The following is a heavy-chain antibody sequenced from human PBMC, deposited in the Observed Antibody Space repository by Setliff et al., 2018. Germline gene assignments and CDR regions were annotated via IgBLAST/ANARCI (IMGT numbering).Heavy chain of an antibody. CDR2: ISGDGRTI. CDR3: ARDVYDFRTGQGGP. D-gene: IGHD3-3*01. J-gene: IGHJ5*02. CDR1: GFDFSYYY. Sequence: PGGSLRLSCAASGFDFSYYYMSWARQAPGKGLEWISKISGDGRTIYQADSVRGRFSVSRDNSKKSVYLQINDLRAEDTAVYFCARDVYDFRTGQGGPWGQGTRVTVSS. V-gene: IGHV3-11*04.